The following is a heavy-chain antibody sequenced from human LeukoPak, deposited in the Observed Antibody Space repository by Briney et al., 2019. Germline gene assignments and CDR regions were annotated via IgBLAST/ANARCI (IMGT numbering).Heavy chain of an antibody. V-gene: IGHV1-18*01. D-gene: IGHD1-26*01. Sequence: GASVKVSCKASGCTFTSYGISWVRQAPGQGLEWMGWVSAYADDTNYVQKFRGRITMTTDTSTSTAYMELRSLRSDDTAVYYCARDCIGCLGFDYWGQGTLVTVSS. CDR2: VSAYADDT. CDR1: GCTFTSYG. CDR3: ARDCIGCLGFDY. J-gene: IGHJ4*02.